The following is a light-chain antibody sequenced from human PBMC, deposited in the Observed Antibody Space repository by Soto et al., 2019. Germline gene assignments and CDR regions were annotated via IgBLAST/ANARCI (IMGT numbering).Light chain of an antibody. V-gene: IGKV1-5*03. Sequence: IRVTQSASTLSASVGESVTITCRASQSFXNWLAWYQHKPGKAPKLLXDKASSLRIGCPSRLSGSGSGTEFTRTISSLQPDDCSIYLCQQYQYGTSTFGQGTRLDIK. CDR3: QQYQYGTST. CDR1: QSFXNW. J-gene: IGKJ5*01. CDR2: KAS.